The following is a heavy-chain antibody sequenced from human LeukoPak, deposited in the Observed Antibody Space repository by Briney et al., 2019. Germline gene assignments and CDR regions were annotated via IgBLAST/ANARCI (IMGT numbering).Heavy chain of an antibody. CDR1: GFTLSSYW. CDR3: ASDPRDGGQNV. Sequence: GGSLRLSCAASGFTLSSYWMHWVRQAPGKGLVWVSGINTDGSSTSYADSVKGRFTISRDNAKNTLYLQMNSLRPEDSAVYYCASDPRDGGQNVWGKGTTVTVSS. CDR2: INTDGSST. J-gene: IGHJ6*04. V-gene: IGHV3-74*01. D-gene: IGHD5-24*01.